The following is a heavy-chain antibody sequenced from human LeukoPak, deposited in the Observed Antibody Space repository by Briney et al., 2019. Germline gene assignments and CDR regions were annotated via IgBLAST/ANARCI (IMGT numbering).Heavy chain of an antibody. CDR2: INHSGST. J-gene: IGHJ4*02. CDR1: GGSFSGYY. CDR3: ARGGYYDSSGYKRY. V-gene: IGHV4-34*01. D-gene: IGHD3-22*01. Sequence: SETLSLTCAVYGGSFSGYYWSWIRQPPGKGLEWIGEINHSGSTNHNPSLKSRVSISVDTSKNQFSLKLSSVTAADTAVYYCARGGYYDSSGYKRYWGQGTLVTVSS.